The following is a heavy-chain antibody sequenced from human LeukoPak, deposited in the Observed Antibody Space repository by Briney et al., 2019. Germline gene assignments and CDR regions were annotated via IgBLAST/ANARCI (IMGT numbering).Heavy chain of an antibody. V-gene: IGHV3-23*01. CDR1: GFTFSSYA. Sequence: GGSLRLSCAASGFTFSSYAMSWVRQAPGKGLEWVSLVSTSGNNGYYADSVQGRFTISRDNSKNSLYLQMNSLRAEDTAVYYCAKGGTGTTVRYFDYWGQGTLVTVSS. D-gene: IGHD1-7*01. CDR3: AKGGTGTTVRYFDY. J-gene: IGHJ4*02. CDR2: VSTSGNNG.